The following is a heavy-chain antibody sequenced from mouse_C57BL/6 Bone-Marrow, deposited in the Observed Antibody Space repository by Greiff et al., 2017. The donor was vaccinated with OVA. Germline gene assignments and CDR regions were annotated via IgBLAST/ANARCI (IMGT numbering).Heavy chain of an antibody. Sequence: QVQLQQSGAELVRPGASVKLSCKASGYTFTDYYINWVKQRPGQGLEWIARIYPGSGHTYYNEKFKGKATLTAEKSSSTAYMQLSSLTSEDSAVYFCARGYGRRRAAMDYWGQGTSVTVSS. CDR2: IYPGSGHT. D-gene: IGHD2-10*02. J-gene: IGHJ4*01. V-gene: IGHV1-76*01. CDR1: GYTFTDYY. CDR3: ARGYGRRRAAMDY.